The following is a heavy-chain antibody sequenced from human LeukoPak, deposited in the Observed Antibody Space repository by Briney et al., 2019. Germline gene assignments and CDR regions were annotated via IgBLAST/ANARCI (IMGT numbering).Heavy chain of an antibody. CDR3: AKKKPLWFGELLKDPYYFDY. J-gene: IGHJ4*02. D-gene: IGHD3-10*01. CDR2: ISGSGGST. Sequence: AGGSLRLSCAASGFTVSSNYMSWVRQAPGKGLEWVSAISGSGGSTYYADSVKGRFTISRDNSKNTLYLQMNSLRAEDTAVYYCAKKKPLWFGELLKDPYYFDYWGQGTLVTVSS. V-gene: IGHV3-23*01. CDR1: GFTVSSNY.